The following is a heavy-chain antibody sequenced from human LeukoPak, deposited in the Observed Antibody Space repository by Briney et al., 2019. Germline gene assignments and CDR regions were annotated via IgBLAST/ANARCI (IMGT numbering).Heavy chain of an antibody. D-gene: IGHD3-22*01. CDR2: ISSSGSTI. CDR3: ARDLKRSGWYYDSSGYLSGHAFDY. CDR1: GFTFSDYY. V-gene: IGHV3-11*01. Sequence: TPGGSLRLSCAASGFTFSDYYMSWIRQAPGKGLEWVSYISSSGSTIYYADSVKGRFTISRDNAKNSLYLQMNSLRAEDTAVYYCARDLKRSGWYYDSSGYLSGHAFDYWGQGTLVTVSS. J-gene: IGHJ4*02.